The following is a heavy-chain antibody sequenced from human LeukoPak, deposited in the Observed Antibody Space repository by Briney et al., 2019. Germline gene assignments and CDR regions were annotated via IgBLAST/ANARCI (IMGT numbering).Heavy chain of an antibody. D-gene: IGHD2-15*01. CDR1: GGSISSSSYY. J-gene: IGHJ4*02. CDR2: IYYSGST. Sequence: SETLSLTCTVSGGSISSSSYYWGWIRQPPGKGLEWIGSIYYSGSTYYNPSLKSRVTISVDTSKNQFSLKLSSVTAADTAVYYCARHLGYCSGGSCLYYFDYWGQGTLVTVSS. V-gene: IGHV4-39*01. CDR3: ARHLGYCSGGSCLYYFDY.